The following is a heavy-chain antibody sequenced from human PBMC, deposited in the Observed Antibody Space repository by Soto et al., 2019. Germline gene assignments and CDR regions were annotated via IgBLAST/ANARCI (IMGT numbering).Heavy chain of an antibody. CDR3: ARLKGAVAGTSQLLYYFDY. CDR1: GGSISSHY. CDR2: IYYSGST. V-gene: IGHV4-59*08. D-gene: IGHD6-19*01. J-gene: IGHJ4*02. Sequence: PSETLSLTCTVSGGSISSHYWSWIRQPPGKGLEWIGYIYYSGSTNYNPSLKSRVTISVDTSKNQFSLKLSSVTAADTAVYYCARLKGAVAGTSQLLYYFDYWGQGTLVTVSS.